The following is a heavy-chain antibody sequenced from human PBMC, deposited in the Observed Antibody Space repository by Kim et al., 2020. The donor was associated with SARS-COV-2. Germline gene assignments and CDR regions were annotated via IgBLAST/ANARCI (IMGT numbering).Heavy chain of an antibody. CDR1: GYTFTSYG. Sequence: ASVKVSCKASGYTFTSYGISWVRQAPGQGLEWMGWISAYNGNTNYAQKLQGRVTMTTDTSTSTAYMELRSLRSDDTAVYYCARDRRYCSGGSCYQGNWFDPWGQGTLVTVSS. CDR3: ARDRRYCSGGSCYQGNWFDP. J-gene: IGHJ5*02. V-gene: IGHV1-18*01. D-gene: IGHD2-15*01. CDR2: ISAYNGNT.